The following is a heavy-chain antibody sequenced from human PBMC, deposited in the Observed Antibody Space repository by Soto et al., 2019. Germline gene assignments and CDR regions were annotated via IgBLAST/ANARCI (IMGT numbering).Heavy chain of an antibody. CDR3: ARIRIAARAYYFDY. J-gene: IGHJ4*02. CDR2: IDWDDDK. CDR1: GFSLSTSGMC. V-gene: IGHV2-70*11. D-gene: IGHD6-6*01. Sequence: SGPTLVNPTQTLTLTCTFSGFSLSTSGMCVSWIRQPPGKALEWLARIDWDDDKYYSTSLKTRLTISKDTSKNQVVLTMTNMDPVDTATYYCARIRIAARAYYFDYWGQGTLVTVS.